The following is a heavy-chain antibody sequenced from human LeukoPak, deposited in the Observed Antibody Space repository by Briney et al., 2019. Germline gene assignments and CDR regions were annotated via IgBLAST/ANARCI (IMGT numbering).Heavy chain of an antibody. CDR3: TTVGSSWNFDY. CDR1: GFTFSSAW. V-gene: IGHV3-15*01. CDR2: IKSKSNGGTI. Sequence: GGSLRLSCAASGFTFSSAWMTWVRQAPGKGLEWIARIKSKSNGGTIDYAAPVKGRFTISRDDSKDTLYLQMNSLKIEDAAVYYCTTVGSSWNFDYWGQGTLVTVSS. J-gene: IGHJ4*02. D-gene: IGHD6-13*01.